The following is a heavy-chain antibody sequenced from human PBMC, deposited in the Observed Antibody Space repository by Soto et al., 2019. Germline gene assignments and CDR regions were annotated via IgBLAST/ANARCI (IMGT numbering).Heavy chain of an antibody. CDR3: ARGGRYRGYHFDY. J-gene: IGHJ4*02. CDR2: ISPYNGNT. CDR1: GSTFTSHG. D-gene: IGHD5-12*01. V-gene: IGHV1-18*01. Sequence: QVQLVQSGPEVKKPGASVKVSCKASGSTFTSHGITWVRQAPGQGLEWMGSISPYNGNTNYAQKLQGRVTMTTDTSTSTVYMELRSLTTDATAVYYCARGGRYRGYHFDYWGQGTLVTVSS.